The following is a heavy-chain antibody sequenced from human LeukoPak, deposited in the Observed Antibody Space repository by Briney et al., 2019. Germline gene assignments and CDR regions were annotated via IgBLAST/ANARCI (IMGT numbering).Heavy chain of an antibody. Sequence: SETLSLTCTVSGASVSGSPYYWGWIRQPPGKGLEWIGSIYSSGSTYYNASLQSRVTISIETSKNQISLKLSSVTASDTAVYYCARHLRTRGYNSAFDIWGQGTMVTVSS. CDR2: IYSSGST. V-gene: IGHV4-39*01. CDR3: ARHLRTRGYNSAFDI. D-gene: IGHD5-18*01. J-gene: IGHJ3*02. CDR1: GASVSGSPYY.